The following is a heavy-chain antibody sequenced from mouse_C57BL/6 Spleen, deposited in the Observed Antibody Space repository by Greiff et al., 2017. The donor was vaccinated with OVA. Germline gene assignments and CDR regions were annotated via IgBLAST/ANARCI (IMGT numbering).Heavy chain of an antibody. CDR1: GYSITSGYY. V-gene: IGHV3-6*01. CDR3: ASGTTY. J-gene: IGHJ3*01. CDR2: ISYDGSN. D-gene: IGHD4-1*01. Sequence: EVKLLESGPGLVKPSQSLSLTCSVTGYSITSGYYWNWIRQFPGNKLELMGYISYDGSNNYNPSLKNRISITRDTSKNQFFLKLNSVTTEDTATYYCASGTTYWGQGTLVTVSA.